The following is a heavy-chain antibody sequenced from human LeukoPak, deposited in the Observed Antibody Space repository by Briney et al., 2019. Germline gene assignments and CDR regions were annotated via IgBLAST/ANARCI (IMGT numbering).Heavy chain of an antibody. CDR2: ISAYNGNT. CDR1: GYTFTSYG. CDR3: ARRGRGYSGYDDFDY. V-gene: IGHV1-18*01. Sequence: ASVKVSCKASGYTFTSYGISWVRQAPGQGLEWMGWISAYNGNTNYAQKLQGRVTMTTDTSTSTAYMELRSLRSDDTAVYYCARRGRGYSGYDDFDYWGQGTLVTVSS. D-gene: IGHD5-12*01. J-gene: IGHJ4*02.